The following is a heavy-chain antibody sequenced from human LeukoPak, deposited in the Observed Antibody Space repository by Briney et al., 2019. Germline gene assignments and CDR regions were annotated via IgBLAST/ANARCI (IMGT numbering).Heavy chain of an antibody. CDR2: IYYSGNT. CDR1: GGSISSYY. Sequence: SETLSLTCTVSGGSISSYYWSWIRQPPGKGLEWIGYIYYSGNTNYNPSLKSRVTISVDTSKNQFSLKLSSVTAADTAVYYCARHLKFASSSWPKDYYYYYGMDVWAKGPRSPSP. D-gene: IGHD6-13*01. CDR3: ARHLKFASSSWPKDYYYYYGMDV. V-gene: IGHV4-59*08. J-gene: IGHJ6*02.